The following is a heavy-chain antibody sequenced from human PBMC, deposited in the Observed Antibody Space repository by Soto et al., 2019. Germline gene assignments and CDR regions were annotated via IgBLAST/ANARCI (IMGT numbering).Heavy chain of an antibody. V-gene: IGHV3-7*01. Sequence: GGSLRLSCAASGFTFSSYWMSWVRQAPGKGLEWVANIKQDGSEKYYVDSVKGRFTIPRDNAKNSLYLQMNSLRAEDTAVYYCARDTAPLRAAHFDYWGQGTLVTVSS. CDR1: GFTFSSYW. CDR3: ARDTAPLRAAHFDY. J-gene: IGHJ4*02. CDR2: IKQDGSEK. D-gene: IGHD6-6*01.